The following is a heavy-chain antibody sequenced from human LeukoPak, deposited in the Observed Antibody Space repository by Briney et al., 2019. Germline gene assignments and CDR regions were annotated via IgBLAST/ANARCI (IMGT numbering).Heavy chain of an antibody. CDR3: ARDTVVPAANIPLY. CDR1: GFTFSSYS. CDR2: ISSSSSYI. J-gene: IGHJ4*02. Sequence: PGGSRRLSCAASGFTFSSYSMNWVRQAPGKGLEWVSSISSSSSYIYYADSVKGRFTISRDNAKNSLYLQMNSLRAEDTAVYYCARDTVVPAANIPLYWGQGTLVTVSS. V-gene: IGHV3-21*01. D-gene: IGHD2-2*01.